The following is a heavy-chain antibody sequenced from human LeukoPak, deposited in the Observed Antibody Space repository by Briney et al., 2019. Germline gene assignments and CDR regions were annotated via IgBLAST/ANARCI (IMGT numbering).Heavy chain of an antibody. J-gene: IGHJ4*02. CDR2: ITGSGDTT. CDR3: ARDPPFIIGTTFFDY. Sequence: PGGSLRLSCAASGFTFSSYAVTWVRQAPGKGLEWVSGITGSGDTTFYADSVKGRFTISRDNAKNSLYLQMNSLRAEDTAVYYCARDPPFIIGTTFFDYWGQGTLVTVSS. V-gene: IGHV3-23*01. CDR1: GFTFSSYA. D-gene: IGHD1-20*01.